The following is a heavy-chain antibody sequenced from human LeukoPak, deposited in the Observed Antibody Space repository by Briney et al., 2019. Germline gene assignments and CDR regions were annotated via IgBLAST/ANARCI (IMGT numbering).Heavy chain of an antibody. CDR1: GFTFSSYA. CDR2: ISYDGSNK. D-gene: IGHD3-10*01. J-gene: IGHJ4*02. Sequence: PGRSLRLSCAASGFTFSSYAMHWVRQAPGKGLEWEAVISYDGSNKYYADSVKGRFTISRDNSKNTLYLQMNSLRAEDTAVYCCARAQYYYGSGSYYISLTGDYWGQGTLVTVSS. V-gene: IGHV3-30*04. CDR3: ARAQYYYGSGSYYISLTGDY.